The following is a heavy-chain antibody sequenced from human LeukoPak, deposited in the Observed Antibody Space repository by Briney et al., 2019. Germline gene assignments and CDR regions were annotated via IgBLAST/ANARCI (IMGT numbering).Heavy chain of an antibody. D-gene: IGHD3-10*01. CDR2: IYYSGSP. J-gene: IGHJ4*02. Sequence: SETLSLTCTVSGDSISSGGYYRSWIRQHPGTGLEWIGYIYYSGSPYYNPSLKSRVTISVDTSKSQFSLKLSSVTAADTAVYYCAREVLVRGFDFWGRGTLVTVSS. V-gene: IGHV4-31*03. CDR3: AREVLVRGFDF. CDR1: GDSISSGGYY.